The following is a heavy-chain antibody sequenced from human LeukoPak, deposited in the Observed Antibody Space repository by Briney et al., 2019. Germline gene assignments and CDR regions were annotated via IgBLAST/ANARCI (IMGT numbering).Heavy chain of an antibody. CDR2: ISGSGGST. Sequence: GGSLRLSCAASGFTFSSYGMSWVRQAPGKGLEWVSAISGSGGSTYYADPVKGRFTISRDNSKNTLYLQMNSLRAEDTAVYYCAKDTSYYYDSSGYYYPDAFDIWGQGTMVTVSS. V-gene: IGHV3-23*01. J-gene: IGHJ3*02. D-gene: IGHD3-22*01. CDR1: GFTFSSYG. CDR3: AKDTSYYYDSSGYYYPDAFDI.